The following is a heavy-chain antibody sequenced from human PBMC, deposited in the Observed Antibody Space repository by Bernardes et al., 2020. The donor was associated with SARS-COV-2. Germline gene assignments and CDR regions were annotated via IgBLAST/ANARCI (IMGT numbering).Heavy chain of an antibody. D-gene: IGHD3-16*02. CDR1: GFTFGDYA. CDR2: ISWNSRSI. V-gene: IGHV3-9*01. J-gene: IGHJ6*02. Sequence: GGSLRLSCAASGFTFGDYAMHWVRQAPGKGLEWVSGISWNSRSIGYADSVKGRFTISRDNAKNSLYLQMNSLRAEDTALYYCAKDIARGELSDDYYYYYGMDVWGQGTTVTVPS. CDR3: AKDIARGELSDDYYYYYGMDV.